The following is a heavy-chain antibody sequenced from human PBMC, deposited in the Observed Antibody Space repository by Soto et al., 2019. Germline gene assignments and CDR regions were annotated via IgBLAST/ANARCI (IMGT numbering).Heavy chain of an antibody. CDR2: IIPIFGTA. V-gene: IGHV1-69*13. CDR1: GGTFSSYA. CDR3: ARDPPEREYYDSRGFDP. D-gene: IGHD3-22*01. J-gene: IGHJ5*02. Sequence: SVKVSCKASGGTFSSYAISWVRQAPGQGLEWMGGIIPIFGTANYAQKFQGRVTITADESTSTAYMELSSLRSEDTAVYYCARDPPEREYYDSRGFDPWGQGTLVTVSS.